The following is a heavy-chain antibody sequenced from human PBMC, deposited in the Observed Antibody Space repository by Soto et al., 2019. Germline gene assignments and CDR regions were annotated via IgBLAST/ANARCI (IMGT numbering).Heavy chain of an antibody. J-gene: IGHJ6*02. CDR3: AREVYSDTSGYYYNFYGMDV. CDR2: IYYSGST. D-gene: IGHD3-22*01. Sequence: SETLSLTCTVSGGSISSSSYYWGWIRQPPGKGLEWIGSIYYSGSTYYNPSLKSRVTISVDTSKNQFSLRLSSVTAADTAVYYCAREVYSDTSGYYYNFYGMDVWGQGTTVTVSS. V-gene: IGHV4-39*07. CDR1: GGSISSSSYY.